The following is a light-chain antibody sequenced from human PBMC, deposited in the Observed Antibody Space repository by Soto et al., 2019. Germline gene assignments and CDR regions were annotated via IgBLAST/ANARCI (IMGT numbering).Light chain of an antibody. Sequence: DIQMTQSPSSLSAAVGDSVTITCRASQDINKYLNWYHQTTGKSPKLLVFATSTLHNGVQTRFIGSRSGKDFSLTITSQHPEDFATYYCQQRYSTPYAFGQGTKLEIK. V-gene: IGKV1-39*01. CDR3: QQRYSTPYA. CDR2: ATS. J-gene: IGKJ2*01. CDR1: QDINKY.